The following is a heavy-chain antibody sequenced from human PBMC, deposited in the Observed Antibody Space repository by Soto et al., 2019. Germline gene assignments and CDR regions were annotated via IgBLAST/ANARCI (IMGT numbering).Heavy chain of an antibody. CDR3: AKRNYYDNRRYYYYYYFDH. CDR2: ISGSGDST. D-gene: IGHD3-22*01. J-gene: IGHJ4*02. CDR1: EYLFSNYA. Sequence: GGLLRLSCAASEYLFSNYAMSWVRQAPGKGLEWVSGISGSGDSTYYADSVKGRFTISRDNSKTTLYLQMNSLRAEDTAVYYCAKRNYYDNRRYYYYYYFDHWGQGALVTVSS. V-gene: IGHV3-23*01.